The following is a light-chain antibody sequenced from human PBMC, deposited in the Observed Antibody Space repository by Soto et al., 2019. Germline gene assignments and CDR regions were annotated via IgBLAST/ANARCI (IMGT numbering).Light chain of an antibody. J-gene: IGLJ1*01. CDR3: AAWDDSLNGYV. CDR1: STNIGSNT. Sequence: QSVLTQPPSVSGTPGQRVTISCSGSSTNIGSNTVNWFQHLPGTAHKLLIFTNDQRPSGVPDRFSGSKSGTSASLAISGLQSEDEADYYCAAWDDSLNGYVFASGTKLTVL. CDR2: TND. V-gene: IGLV1-44*01.